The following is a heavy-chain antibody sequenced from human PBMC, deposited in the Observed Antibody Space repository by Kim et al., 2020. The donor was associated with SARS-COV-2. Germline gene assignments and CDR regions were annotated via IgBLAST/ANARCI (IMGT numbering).Heavy chain of an antibody. D-gene: IGHD4-17*01. V-gene: IGHV4-34*01. CDR3: ARGQTTVVIPLVVYYYYYMDV. J-gene: IGHJ6*03. CDR1: GGSFSNYY. Sequence: SETLSLTCAVYGGSFSNYYWSWIRQPPGKGLEWIGEINHSGSTNYNPSLKSRVTISVDTSKNQFSLKLTSVTAADTAVYYCARGQTTVVIPLVVYYYYYMDVWGKGTTVTVSS. CDR2: INHSGST.